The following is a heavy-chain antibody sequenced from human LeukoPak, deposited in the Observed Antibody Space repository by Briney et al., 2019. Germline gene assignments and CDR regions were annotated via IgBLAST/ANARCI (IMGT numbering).Heavy chain of an antibody. CDR2: IIPILGIA. V-gene: IGHV1-69*04. Sequence: SVKVSCKASGGTFSSYAISWVRQAPGQGLEWMGRIIPILGIANYAQKFQGRVTITADKSTSTAYMELSSLRSEDTAVYYCARGARGSGWYRISDYWGQGTLVTVSS. J-gene: IGHJ4*02. CDR1: GGTFSSYA. CDR3: ARGARGSGWYRISDY. D-gene: IGHD6-19*01.